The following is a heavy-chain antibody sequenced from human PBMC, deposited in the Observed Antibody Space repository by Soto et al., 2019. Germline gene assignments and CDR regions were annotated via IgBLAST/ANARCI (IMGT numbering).Heavy chain of an antibody. V-gene: IGHV4-39*02. CDR3: AREHSGSSGGFDP. CDR2: VYYSGST. D-gene: IGHD6-6*01. J-gene: IGHJ5*02. CDR1: GGSISSSSYY. Sequence: QLLLQESGPGLVKPSETLSLTCTVSGGSISSSSYYWGWIRQSPGKGLEWIGSVYYSGSTYYNPSLKSRIAISVHTFNNQLFLKLSFVTAADTALYYCAREHSGSSGGFDPWGQGTLVTVSS.